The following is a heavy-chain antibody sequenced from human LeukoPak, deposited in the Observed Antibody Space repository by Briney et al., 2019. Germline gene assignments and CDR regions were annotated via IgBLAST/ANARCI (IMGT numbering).Heavy chain of an antibody. D-gene: IGHD3-3*01. CDR3: AKKFRDFWSGYDYYMDV. V-gene: IGHV3-7*01. CDR2: IKQDGSEK. J-gene: IGHJ6*03. CDR1: GFTFSSYW. Sequence: GGSLRLSCAASGFTFSSYWMSWVRQAPGKGLEWVANIKQDGSEKYYVDSVKGRFTISRDNAKNSLYLQMNSLRAEDTAVYYCAKKFRDFWSGYDYYMDVWGKGTTVTVSS.